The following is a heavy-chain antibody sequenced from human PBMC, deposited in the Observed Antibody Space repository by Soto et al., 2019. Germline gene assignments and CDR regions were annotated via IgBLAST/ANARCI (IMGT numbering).Heavy chain of an antibody. D-gene: IGHD3-3*01. J-gene: IGHJ4*02. Sequence: GASVKVSCKASGYTFTGYYMHWVRQAPGQGLEWMGWINPNSGGTNYAQKFQGWVTMARDTSISTAYMELSRLRSDDTAVYYCAREVAGFWSGYYYFDYWGQGTLVTVSS. CDR2: INPNSGGT. CDR1: GYTFTGYY. V-gene: IGHV1-2*04. CDR3: AREVAGFWSGYYYFDY.